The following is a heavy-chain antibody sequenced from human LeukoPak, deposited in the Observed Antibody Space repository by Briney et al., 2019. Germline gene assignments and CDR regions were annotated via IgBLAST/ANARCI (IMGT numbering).Heavy chain of an antibody. CDR2: ISSSSSYI. D-gene: IGHD4-23*01. CDR1: GFTFSSYS. V-gene: IGHV3-21*01. J-gene: IGHJ4*02. Sequence: GGSPRLSCAASGFTFSSYSMNWLRQAPGKGLEWVSSISSSSSYIYYADSVKGRFTISRDNAKNSLYLQMNSLRAEDTAVYYCARAPRVPDYGGNYYYFDYWGQGTLVTVSS. CDR3: ARAPRVPDYGGNYYYFDY.